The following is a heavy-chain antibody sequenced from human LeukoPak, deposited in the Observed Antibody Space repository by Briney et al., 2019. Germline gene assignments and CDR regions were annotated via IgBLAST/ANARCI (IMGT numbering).Heavy chain of an antibody. CDR1: GGTFSSYA. Sequence: SVKVSCKASGGTFSSYAISWVRRAPGQGLEWMGIINPSGGSTSYAQKFQGRVTITADKSTGTAYMELSSLRSEDTAVYYCARDVGQLPTPHYWGQGTLVTVSS. CDR2: INPSGGST. V-gene: IGHV1-69*04. CDR3: ARDVGQLPTPHY. D-gene: IGHD1-26*01. J-gene: IGHJ4*02.